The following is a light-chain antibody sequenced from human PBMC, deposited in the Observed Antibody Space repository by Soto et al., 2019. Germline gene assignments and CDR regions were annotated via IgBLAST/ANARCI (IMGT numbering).Light chain of an antibody. Sequence: DIQMTQSPSALSASVGDRVSITCRASQSISSWLAWYQQRPGKAPKLLISDASTLESGVPSRFSGSGSGTEFTLSISSLQPDDSATYYCQKHNSSPWTFGQGTKVDIK. V-gene: IGKV1-5*01. J-gene: IGKJ1*01. CDR3: QKHNSSPWT. CDR2: DAS. CDR1: QSISSW.